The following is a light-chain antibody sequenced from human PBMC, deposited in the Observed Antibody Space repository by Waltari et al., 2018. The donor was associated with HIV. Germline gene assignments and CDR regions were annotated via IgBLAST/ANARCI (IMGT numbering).Light chain of an antibody. CDR3: QVWDTSREWV. CDR1: NIGIKS. CDR2: ANT. Sequence: SNVLTQPPSVSVAPGQTARITCGANNIGIKSVHWYQQKPGQAPVLVVYANTDRPSGIPERFSGSNSGKTATLTIRGVEAGDEADYYCQVWDTSREWVFGGGTKLTVL. V-gene: IGLV3-21*02. J-gene: IGLJ3*02.